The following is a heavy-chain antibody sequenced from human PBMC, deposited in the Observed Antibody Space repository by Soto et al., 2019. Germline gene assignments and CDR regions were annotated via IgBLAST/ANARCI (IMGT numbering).Heavy chain of an antibody. CDR1: GFTFSSYS. CDR2: ISSSSSYI. CDR3: ARDRSNYDFWSGYYSGANWFDP. Sequence: GGSLRLSCAASGFTFSSYSMNWVRQAPGKGLEWVSSISSSSSYIYYADSVKGRFTISRDNAKNSLYLQMNSLRAEDTAVYYCARDRSNYDFWSGYYSGANWFDPWGQGTLVTVSS. V-gene: IGHV3-21*01. D-gene: IGHD3-3*01. J-gene: IGHJ5*02.